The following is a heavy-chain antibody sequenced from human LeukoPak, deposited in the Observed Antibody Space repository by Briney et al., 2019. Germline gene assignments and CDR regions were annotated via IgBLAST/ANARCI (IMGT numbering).Heavy chain of an antibody. CDR1: GYSFTSYW. J-gene: IGHJ4*02. D-gene: IGHD3-22*01. Sequence: GESLKISCKGSGYSFTSYWIGWVRQMPGKGLEWMGIIYPGDSDTRYSPSFQGQVTISADKSISTAYLQWSSLKASDTAMYYCARQRPPYYYDSNRLFDYWGQGTLVTVSS. CDR3: ARQRPPYYYDSNRLFDY. V-gene: IGHV5-51*01. CDR2: IYPGDSDT.